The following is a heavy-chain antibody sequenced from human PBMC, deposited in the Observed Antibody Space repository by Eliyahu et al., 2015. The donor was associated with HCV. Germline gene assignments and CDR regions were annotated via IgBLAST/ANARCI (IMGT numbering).Heavy chain of an antibody. CDR3: AKETEGIAVAGDYYGMDV. J-gene: IGHJ6*02. Sequence: EVQLLESGGGLVQPGGSLXLSCAAXGFTXSXYXXSWXRQAPGKGLEWVSAISGSGGSTYYADSVKGRFTISRDNSKNTLYLQMNSLRAEDTAVYYCAKETEGIAVAGDYYGMDVWGQGTTVTVSS. CDR2: ISGSGGST. CDR1: GFTXSXYX. D-gene: IGHD6-19*01. V-gene: IGHV3-23*01.